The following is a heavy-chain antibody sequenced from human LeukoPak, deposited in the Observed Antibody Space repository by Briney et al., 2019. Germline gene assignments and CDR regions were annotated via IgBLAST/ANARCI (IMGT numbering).Heavy chain of an antibody. Sequence: ASVKVSCKASGYTFTSYGISWVRQAPGQGLEWMGWISVYNGNTKYAQKLQGRVTMTTDTSTSTAYVELRSLRSDDTAVYYCARDPRSTNYYDRSGYCGDYFDDWGQGTLVTVSS. CDR2: ISVYNGNT. V-gene: IGHV1-18*01. D-gene: IGHD3-22*01. CDR3: ARDPRSTNYYDRSGYCGDYFDD. CDR1: GYTFTSYG. J-gene: IGHJ4*02.